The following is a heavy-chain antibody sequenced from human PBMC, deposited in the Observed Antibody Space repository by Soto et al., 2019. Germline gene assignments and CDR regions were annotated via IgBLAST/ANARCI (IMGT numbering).Heavy chain of an antibody. CDR1: GYTFTRYA. CDR3: ASEQPDAKYYYYGMDV. CDR2: INAGNGNT. V-gene: IGHV1-3*01. D-gene: IGHD5-18*01. Sequence: AVKVSCRASGYTFTRYAMHLVRQSPGQRLEWMGWINAGNGNTKYSQKFQGRVTITRDTSASTAYMELSSLRSEDTAGYYCASEQPDAKYYYYGMDVWGQGTKVTVS. J-gene: IGHJ6*02.